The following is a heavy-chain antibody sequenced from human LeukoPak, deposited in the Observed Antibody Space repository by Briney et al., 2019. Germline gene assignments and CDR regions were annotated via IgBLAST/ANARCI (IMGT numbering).Heavy chain of an antibody. J-gene: IGHJ4*02. CDR3: ARNSGADFFNY. Sequence: GGSLRLSCAASGFTVSNNYMSWVRQAPGKGLEWVSVIYTGGTTYYADSVRGRFTISRDNYRNTLFLQLNSLRAEDTAVYYCARNSGADFFNYWGQGTLVTVSS. CDR2: IYTGGTT. V-gene: IGHV3-66*02. CDR1: GFTVSNNY. D-gene: IGHD1-26*01.